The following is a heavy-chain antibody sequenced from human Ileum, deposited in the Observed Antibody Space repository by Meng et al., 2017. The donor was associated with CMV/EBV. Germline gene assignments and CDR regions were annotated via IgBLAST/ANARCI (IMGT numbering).Heavy chain of an antibody. CDR1: QFTFKNSA. J-gene: IGHJ4*02. V-gene: IGHV3-30-3*01. Sequence: GGPLRLSCAASQFTFKNSAMQWVRQAPGEGLEWVAVISYDVIHISYLDSVKGRFTISRDKSKNTLYLQMNGLRSEDTAVYYCARDGDYCTNGGCYFDYWGQGTPVTVSS. CDR2: ISYDVIHI. CDR3: ARDGDYCTNGGCYFDY. D-gene: IGHD2-8*01.